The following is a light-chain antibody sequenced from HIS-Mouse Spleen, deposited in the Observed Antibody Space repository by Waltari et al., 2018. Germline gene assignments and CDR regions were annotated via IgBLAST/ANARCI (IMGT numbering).Light chain of an antibody. Sequence: SYELTQPPSVSVSPGQTARITCSGDALPKKYAYWYQQKSGQAPVLVIYDDSKRPSGIPARFSRSSYGTMATLTISGAQVEDEADYYCYSTDSSGNHRVFGGGTKLTVL. J-gene: IGLJ2*01. V-gene: IGLV3-10*01. CDR2: DDS. CDR1: ALPKKY. CDR3: YSTDSSGNHRV.